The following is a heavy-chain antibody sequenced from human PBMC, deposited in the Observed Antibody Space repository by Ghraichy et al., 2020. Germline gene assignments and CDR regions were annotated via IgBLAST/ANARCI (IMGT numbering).Heavy chain of an antibody. CDR3: ARKEHYYDSSGYSYDAFDI. Sequence: GGSLRLSCAASGFTVSSNYMSWVRQAPGKGLEWVSVIYSGGSTYYADSVKGRFTISRHNSKNTLYLQMNSLRAEDTAVYYCARKEHYYDSSGYSYDAFDIWGQGTMVTVSS. J-gene: IGHJ3*02. CDR2: IYSGGST. V-gene: IGHV3-53*04. CDR1: GFTVSSNY. D-gene: IGHD3-22*01.